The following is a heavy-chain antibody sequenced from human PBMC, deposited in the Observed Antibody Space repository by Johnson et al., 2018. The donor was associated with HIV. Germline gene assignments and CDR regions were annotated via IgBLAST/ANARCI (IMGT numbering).Heavy chain of an antibody. V-gene: IGHV3-11*01. D-gene: IGHD6-25*01. CDR3: ARDFESAAGI. J-gene: IGHJ3*02. Sequence: QVQLVESGGGLVKPGGSLRLSCVASGFTFSDYYMTWIRQAPGKGLEWVSAISGSDGSTYYEDSVRGRFTISRDNSKNTLYLQMNSLRAEDTAVYYCARDFESAAGIWGQGTMVTVSS. CDR1: GFTFSDYY. CDR2: ISGSDGST.